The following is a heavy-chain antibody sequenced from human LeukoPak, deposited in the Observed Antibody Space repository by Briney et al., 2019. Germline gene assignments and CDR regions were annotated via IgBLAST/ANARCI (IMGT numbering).Heavy chain of an antibody. J-gene: IGHJ4*02. D-gene: IGHD6-13*01. Sequence: SETLSLTCTVSGGSISSYYWSWIRQPPGKGLEWIGYIYYTGSTDYNPSLKSRVAISVDTSKNQFSLKLSSVAAADTAVYYCARGSKAAPGTFDYWGQGTLVTVSS. V-gene: IGHV4-59*01. CDR3: ARGSKAAPGTFDY. CDR2: IYYTGST. CDR1: GGSISSYY.